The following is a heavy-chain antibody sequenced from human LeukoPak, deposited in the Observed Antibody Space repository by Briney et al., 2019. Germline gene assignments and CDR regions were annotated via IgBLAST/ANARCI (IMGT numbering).Heavy chain of an antibody. V-gene: IGHV1-18*01. CDR1: GYTFTNYG. D-gene: IGHD2-15*01. CDR2: ISAYNGNT. J-gene: IGHJ5*02. Sequence: ASVKVSCKASGYTFTNYGISWVRQAPGQGLEWMGWISAYNGNTNYAQKLQGRVTMTTDTSTSTAYMELRSLRSDDTAVYYCAHVPDCSGGSCYSPWFDPWGQGTLVTVSS. CDR3: AHVPDCSGGSCYSPWFDP.